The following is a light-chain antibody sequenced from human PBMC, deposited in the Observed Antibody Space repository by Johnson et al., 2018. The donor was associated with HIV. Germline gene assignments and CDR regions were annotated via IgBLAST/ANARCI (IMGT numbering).Light chain of an antibody. Sequence: SVLTQPPSVSAAPGQKVTISCSGSSSNIGNNYVSWYQQLPGTAPKLLIFENNKRPSGIPDRFSGSKSGTSATLGITGLQTGDEADYYCGTWDNSVSPVGLFGTGTKVIVL. CDR1: SSNIGNNY. CDR3: GTWDNSVSPVGL. V-gene: IGLV1-51*02. J-gene: IGLJ1*01. CDR2: ENN.